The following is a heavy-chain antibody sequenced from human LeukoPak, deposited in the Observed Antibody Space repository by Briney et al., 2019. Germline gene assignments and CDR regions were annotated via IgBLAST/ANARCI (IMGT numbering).Heavy chain of an antibody. CDR2: ISGSGGST. Sequence: GGSLRLSCATSGFTFSSYAMSWVRQAPGKGLEWVSAISGSGGSTYYADSVKGRFTISRDNSKNTLYLQMNSLRAEDTAVYYCAKVPSRDIRTRAPDYGMDVWGQGTTVTVSS. J-gene: IGHJ6*02. D-gene: IGHD1/OR15-1a*01. CDR3: AKVPSRDIRTRAPDYGMDV. CDR1: GFTFSSYA. V-gene: IGHV3-23*01.